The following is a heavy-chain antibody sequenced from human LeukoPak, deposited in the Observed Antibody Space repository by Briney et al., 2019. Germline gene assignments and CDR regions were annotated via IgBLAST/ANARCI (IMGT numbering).Heavy chain of an antibody. CDR2: VWYDGSNK. D-gene: IGHD5-12*01. CDR3: ARDQSGYDFGFDY. CDR1: GFTFSSYG. V-gene: IGHV3-33*01. J-gene: IGHJ4*02. Sequence: GGSLRLSCAASGFTFSSYGMHWVRPAPRKGLEWVAVVWYDGSNKYYADSVKGRFTISRDNSENTLYLQMNSLRAEDTAVYYCARDQSGYDFGFDYWGQGTLVTVSS.